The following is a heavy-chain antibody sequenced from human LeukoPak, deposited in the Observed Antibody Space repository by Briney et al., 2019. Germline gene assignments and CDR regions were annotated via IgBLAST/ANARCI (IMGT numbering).Heavy chain of an antibody. J-gene: IGHJ4*02. Sequence: ASVKVSCKASGYTFTGYYMPWVRQAPGQGLEWMGWINPNSGGTNYAQKFQGWVTMTRDTSISTAYMELSRLRSDDTAVYYCARESYGSGSYLFGYWGQGTLVTVSS. V-gene: IGHV1-2*04. CDR1: GYTFTGYY. CDR3: ARESYGSGSYLFGY. CDR2: INPNSGGT. D-gene: IGHD3-10*01.